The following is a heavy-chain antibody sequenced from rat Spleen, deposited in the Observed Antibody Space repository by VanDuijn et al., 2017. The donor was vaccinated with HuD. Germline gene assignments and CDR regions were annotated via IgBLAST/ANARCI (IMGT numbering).Heavy chain of an antibody. J-gene: IGHJ1*01. CDR1: GFTFNNYW. Sequence: EVQLVESGGGLVQPGRSLKLSCVASGFTFNNYWMTWIRQAPGKGLEWVASITNTGGSTYYPDSVKGRFTISRDNAKSTLYLQMNSLRSEDTATYYCTREDYSSYNYWYFDFWGPGTMVTVSS. CDR3: TREDYSSYNYWYFDF. V-gene: IGHV5-31*01. CDR2: ITNTGGST. D-gene: IGHD1-2*01.